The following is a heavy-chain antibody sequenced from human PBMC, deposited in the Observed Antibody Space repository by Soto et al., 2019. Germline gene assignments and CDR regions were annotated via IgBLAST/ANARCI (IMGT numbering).Heavy chain of an antibody. D-gene: IGHD2-2*01. CDR1: GGSISSSSYY. V-gene: IGHV4-39*01. CDR3: ARRPPVPAAVVYYYYGMDV. J-gene: IGHJ6*02. Sequence: PSETLSLTCTVSGGSISSSSYYWGWIRQPPGKGLEWIGSIYYSGSTYYNPSLKSRVTISVDTSKNQFSLKLSSVTAADTAVYYCARRPPVPAAVVYYYYGMDVWGQGTTVTVSS. CDR2: IYYSGST.